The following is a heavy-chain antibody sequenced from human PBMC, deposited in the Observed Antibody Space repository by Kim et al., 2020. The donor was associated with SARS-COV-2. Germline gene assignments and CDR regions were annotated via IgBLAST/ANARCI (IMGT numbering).Heavy chain of an antibody. J-gene: IGHJ4*02. CDR1: GASISSSSYY. V-gene: IGHV4-39*01. Sequence: SETLSLTCTVSGASISSSSYYWGWIRQPPGKGLEWIGSIYYSGRTYYNPSLKSRVTIFVDTSKNQFSLKLSSVTAADTAVYYCATVGRTRPPRCVGICEIGAWFEYWGQGTLLTVSS. CDR3: ATVGRTRPPRCVGICEIGAWFEY. D-gene: IGHD2-15*01. CDR2: IYYSGRT.